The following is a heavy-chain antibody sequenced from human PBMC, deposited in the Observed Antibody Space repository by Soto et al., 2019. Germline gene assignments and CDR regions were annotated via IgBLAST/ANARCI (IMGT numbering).Heavy chain of an antibody. J-gene: IGHJ6*02. D-gene: IGHD3-22*01. CDR3: AGDHIYDSSGQRTLYYYGMDV. Sequence: PSETLSLTCTVTGDSITSGGYYWSWIRQHPGKGLEWLGYIYGSGGSGSTLYNPSLKSRITLSVDTSKTQFSLNLSSVTAADTAVYYCAGDHIYDSSGQRTLYYYGMDVWGQGTTVTVSS. CDR1: GDSITSGGYY. V-gene: IGHV4-31*03. CDR2: IYGSGGSGST.